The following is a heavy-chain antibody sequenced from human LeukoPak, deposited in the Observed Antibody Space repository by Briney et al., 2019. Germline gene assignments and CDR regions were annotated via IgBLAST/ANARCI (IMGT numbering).Heavy chain of an antibody. CDR2: IRYDGSNK. J-gene: IGHJ4*02. Sequence: GGSLRLSCAASGFTFSSYGMHWVRQAPGKGLEWVAFIRYDGSNKYYADSVKGRFTISRDNSKNTLYLQMNSLRAEDTAVYYCARGLVSAYGSGTYYFDSWGQGSLVTVSS. V-gene: IGHV3-30*02. CDR3: ARGLVSAYGSGTYYFDS. CDR1: GFTFSSYG. D-gene: IGHD3-10*01.